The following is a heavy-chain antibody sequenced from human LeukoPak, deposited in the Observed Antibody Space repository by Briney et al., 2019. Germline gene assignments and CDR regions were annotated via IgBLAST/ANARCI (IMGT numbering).Heavy chain of an antibody. CDR3: ARGPLGDYDILTGFVPFDY. CDR2: IGTAGDT. Sequence: GGSLRLSCAASGFTFSSYDMHWVRQATGKGLEWVSAIGTAGDTYYPGSVKGRFTISRENAKNSLYLQMNSLRAGDTAVYYCARGPLGDYDILTGFVPFDYWGQGTLVTVSS. J-gene: IGHJ4*02. D-gene: IGHD3-9*01. CDR1: GFTFSSYD. V-gene: IGHV3-13*01.